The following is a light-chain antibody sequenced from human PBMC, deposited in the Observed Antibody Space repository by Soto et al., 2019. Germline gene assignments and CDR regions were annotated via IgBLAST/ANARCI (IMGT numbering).Light chain of an antibody. CDR3: SSYSGTNYHYV. Sequence: QSELNQPPSASGSFGQSVTISSTGTSSDVGGYNYVSWYQRHPGKAPKLMIYEVSERPSGVPDRFSGSKSGNTASLTVSGLQADDEADYYCSSYSGTNYHYVFGTGTKVTVL. J-gene: IGLJ1*01. CDR1: SSDVGGYNY. CDR2: EVS. V-gene: IGLV2-8*01.